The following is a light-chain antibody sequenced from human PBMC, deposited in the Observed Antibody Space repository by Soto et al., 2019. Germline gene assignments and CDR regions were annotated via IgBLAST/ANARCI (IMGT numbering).Light chain of an antibody. Sequence: DVQMTQTPSSVSASVGDRVTITCRASERIGSWLAWYQQNPGKAPKLLIYFASNLQGEVPSRFSGSGSETDFALTISSLQPEDFATYYCQQTYSFPHTFGQGTKVEIK. CDR3: QQTYSFPHT. V-gene: IGKV1-12*01. CDR1: ERIGSW. CDR2: FAS. J-gene: IGKJ2*01.